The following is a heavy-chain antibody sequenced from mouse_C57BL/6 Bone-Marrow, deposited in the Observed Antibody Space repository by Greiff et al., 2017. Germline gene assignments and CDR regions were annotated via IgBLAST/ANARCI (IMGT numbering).Heavy chain of an antibody. CDR2: IDPSDSYT. V-gene: IGHV1-59*01. CDR3: ARSRGSSSFAY. J-gene: IGHJ3*01. Sequence: QVQLQQSGAELVRPGTSVKLSCKASGYTFTSYWMHWVKQRPGQGLEWIGVIDPSDSYTNYNQKFKGKATLTVDTSSSTAYMQLSSLTSEDSAVYYCARSRGSSSFAYWGQGTLVTVSA. CDR1: GYTFTSYW. D-gene: IGHD1-1*01.